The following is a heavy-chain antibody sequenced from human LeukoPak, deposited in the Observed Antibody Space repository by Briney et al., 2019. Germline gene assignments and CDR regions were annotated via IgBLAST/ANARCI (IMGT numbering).Heavy chain of an antibody. J-gene: IGHJ4*02. Sequence: GRSLRLSCAASGFTFSSYGMHWVRQAPGKGLEWVAVMWYDGSNKYYADSVKGRFTISRDNSKNTLYLQMNSLRAEDTAVYYCARDIGERYFDYWGQGTLVTVSS. V-gene: IGHV3-33*01. CDR2: MWYDGSNK. D-gene: IGHD3-10*01. CDR1: GFTFSSYG. CDR3: ARDIGERYFDY.